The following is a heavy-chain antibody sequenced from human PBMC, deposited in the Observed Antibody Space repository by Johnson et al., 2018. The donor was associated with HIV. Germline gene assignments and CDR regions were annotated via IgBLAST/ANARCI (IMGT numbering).Heavy chain of an antibody. J-gene: IGHJ3*02. CDR2: INWNDGST. CDR1: GFTFDDYG. D-gene: IGHD6-6*01. V-gene: IGHV3-20*04. Sequence: VQLVESGGGVVRPGGSLRLSCAASGFTFDDYGMSWVRQAPGKGLEWVSGINWNDGSTGYADSVKGRFTISRDDSKNTLYLQLNSLKTEDTAVYYCTKAGGQLVLDDAFDIWGQGTMVTVSS. CDR3: TKAGGQLVLDDAFDI.